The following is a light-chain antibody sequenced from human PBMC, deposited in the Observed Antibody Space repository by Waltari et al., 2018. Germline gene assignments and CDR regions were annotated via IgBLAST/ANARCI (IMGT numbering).Light chain of an antibody. CDR1: TTALGSYNY. V-gene: IGLV2-11*01. Sequence: SALTQPRSVAGSPGQSVTISCTGTTTALGSYNYFSWYQQHPGKAPKLIILDVTKRPSGVPDRLSGSKSGNTASLTISGLRAEDEAEYYCCSYAGSYTWVFGGGTKLTVV. J-gene: IGLJ3*02. CDR3: CSYAGSYTWV. CDR2: DVT.